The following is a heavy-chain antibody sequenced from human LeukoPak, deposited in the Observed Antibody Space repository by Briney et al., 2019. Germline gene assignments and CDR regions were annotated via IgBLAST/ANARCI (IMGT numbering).Heavy chain of an antibody. CDR1: GYTFTTYG. V-gene: IGHV1-18*01. Sequence: ASVKVSCKASGYTFTTYGINWVRQAPGQGLEWMGWISAYNGNANYAQNLQGRVTLTTDTSASTAYMELRSLRSDDTAVYYCARDLIAARPGWFDPWGQGTLVIVSS. CDR2: ISAYNGNA. J-gene: IGHJ5*02. D-gene: IGHD6-6*01. CDR3: ARDLIAARPGWFDP.